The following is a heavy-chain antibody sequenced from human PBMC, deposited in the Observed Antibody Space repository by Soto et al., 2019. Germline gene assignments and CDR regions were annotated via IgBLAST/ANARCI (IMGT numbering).Heavy chain of an antibody. CDR3: ARDDISGYNYGAADGVDY. V-gene: IGHV3-30*04. CDR1: GFTISSYA. J-gene: IGHJ4*02. CDR2: ISYDGKNE. D-gene: IGHD5-18*01. Sequence: PGGSLILSCAASGFTISSYAMHRVRQAPGKGLESVAIISYDGKNEYYADSVKGRFTISRDNSKNTLYLQMNSLRLEVTAVYYCARDDISGYNYGAADGVDYWGQGTLVNVSS.